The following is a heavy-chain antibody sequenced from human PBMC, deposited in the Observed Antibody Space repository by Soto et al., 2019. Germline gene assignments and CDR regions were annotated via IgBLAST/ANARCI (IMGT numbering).Heavy chain of an antibody. D-gene: IGHD3-10*01. CDR2: ISYDGSNR. J-gene: IGHJ4*02. Sequence: QVQLVESGGGVVQPGRSLRLSCAASGFTFNTYGMQWVRQAPGRGLEWVAVISYDGSNRYYGDSVQGRFAISRDNSKNTLYLQMNSLRAEDTALYYCAKLFRGSGSHLAYWGQGTLVTVSS. CDR1: GFTFNTYG. CDR3: AKLFRGSGSHLAY. V-gene: IGHV3-30*18.